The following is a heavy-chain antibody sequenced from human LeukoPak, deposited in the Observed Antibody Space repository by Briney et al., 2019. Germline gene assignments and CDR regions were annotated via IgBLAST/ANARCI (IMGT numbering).Heavy chain of an antibody. D-gene: IGHD3-10*01. J-gene: IGHJ4*02. Sequence: HPGGSLRLSCAASGFTVSSTYMSWVRQAPGQGLEWVSLIYNSGTTFYADSVQGRFTISRDNSKNTLYLQMNSLRAEDTAIYYCARDSSSFPNYFDFWGQGTLGTVSS. CDR2: IYNSGTT. CDR3: ARDSSSFPNYFDF. V-gene: IGHV3-53*01. CDR1: GFTVSSTY.